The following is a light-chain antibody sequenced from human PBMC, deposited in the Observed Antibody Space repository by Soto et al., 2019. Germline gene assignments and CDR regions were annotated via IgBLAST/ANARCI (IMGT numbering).Light chain of an antibody. CDR1: QSISDT. CDR3: QQYVSSDT. CDR2: GAS. Sequence: ILMPQTPETLSVSPGGRATLSCRASQSISDTLAWYQQKPGQAPRLLIHGASTRAPGIPARFSGSGSGTDFTLTIRRLEPEDFAVYYCQQYVSSDTF. V-gene: IGKV3-15*01. J-gene: IGKJ4*02.